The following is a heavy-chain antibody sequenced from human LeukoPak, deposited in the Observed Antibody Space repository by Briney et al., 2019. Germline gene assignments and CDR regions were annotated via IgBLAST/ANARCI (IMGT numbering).Heavy chain of an antibody. J-gene: IGHJ4*02. V-gene: IGHV4-34*01. CDR2: INHSGST. CDR3: ARARGILWFGELSPIYYFDY. Sequence: SETLSLTCAVYGGSFSGYYWSWIRQPPGKGLEWIGEINHSGSTNYNPSLKSRVTISVDTSKNQFSLKLSSVTAADTAVYYCARARGILWFGELSPIYYFDYWGQGTLVTVSS. CDR1: GGSFSGYY. D-gene: IGHD3-10*01.